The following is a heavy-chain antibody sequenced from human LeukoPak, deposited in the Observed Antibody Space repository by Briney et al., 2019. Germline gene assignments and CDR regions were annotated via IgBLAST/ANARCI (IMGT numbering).Heavy chain of an antibody. D-gene: IGHD3-22*01. CDR1: GFTFSSYE. Sequence: GGSLRLSCAASGFTFSSYEMNWVRQAPGKGLEWVSSISRSATTIYYADSVKGRFTISRDNAKNSLYLQMNSLRAEDTAVYYCARSRAFNYDSSGYRYWGQGTLVTVSS. CDR2: ISRSATTI. J-gene: IGHJ4*02. V-gene: IGHV3-48*03. CDR3: ARSRAFNYDSSGYRY.